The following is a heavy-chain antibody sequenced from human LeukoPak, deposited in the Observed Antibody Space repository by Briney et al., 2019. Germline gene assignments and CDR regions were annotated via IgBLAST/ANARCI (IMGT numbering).Heavy chain of an antibody. D-gene: IGHD6-6*01. CDR1: GYTFTSYD. V-gene: IGHV1-69*04. Sequence: GASVKVSCKASGYTFTSYDINWVRQAPGQGLEWMGRIIPILGIANYAQRFRGRVTITADKSTSTAYMELSSLRSEDTAVYYCARDSGPSIAAWADYWGQGTLVTVSS. J-gene: IGHJ4*02. CDR2: IIPILGIA. CDR3: ARDSGPSIAAWADY.